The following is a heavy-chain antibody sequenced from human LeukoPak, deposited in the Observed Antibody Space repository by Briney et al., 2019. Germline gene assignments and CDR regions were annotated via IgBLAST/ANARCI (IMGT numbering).Heavy chain of an antibody. CDR3: AVRTAVTKLEPNPFDY. CDR1: GYRFATYW. V-gene: IGHV5-51*01. CDR2: IYPDDSAT. J-gene: IGHJ4*02. D-gene: IGHD4-17*01. Sequence: GESLKISCKGSGYRFATYWIGWVRQLPGQGLEWMGIIYPDDSATKYSPSFQGQVTISADKSIDTAYLQWSNLKASDTAMYYCAVRTAVTKLEPNPFDYWGQGTLVTVSS.